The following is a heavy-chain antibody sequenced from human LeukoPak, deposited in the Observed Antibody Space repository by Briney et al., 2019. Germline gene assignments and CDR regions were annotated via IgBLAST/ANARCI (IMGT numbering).Heavy chain of an antibody. D-gene: IGHD3-10*01. CDR1: GFTFSNYE. CDR3: ARGGSFVEY. CDR2: ISSGGSTV. Sequence: SGGSLRLSCAASGFTFSNYEMHWVRRAPGKGLEWVSYISSGGSTVYYADSVKGRFTVSRDNAKNSLYLQMSSLRAEDTAVYYCARGGSFVEYWGQGTPVSVSS. V-gene: IGHV3-48*03. J-gene: IGHJ4*02.